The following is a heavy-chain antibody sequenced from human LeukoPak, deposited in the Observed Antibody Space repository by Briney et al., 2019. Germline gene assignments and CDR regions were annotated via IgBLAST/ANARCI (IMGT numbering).Heavy chain of an antibody. V-gene: IGHV4-34*01. Sequence: PSETLSLTCAVYGGSFSGYYWSWIRQPPGKELEWIGEINHSGSTNYNPSLKSRVTISVDTSKNQFSLKLSSVTAADTAVYYCARGPYYDSSGYYQVGFDIWGQGTMVTVSS. CDR1: GGSFSGYY. J-gene: IGHJ3*02. CDR3: ARGPYYDSSGYYQVGFDI. D-gene: IGHD3-22*01. CDR2: INHSGST.